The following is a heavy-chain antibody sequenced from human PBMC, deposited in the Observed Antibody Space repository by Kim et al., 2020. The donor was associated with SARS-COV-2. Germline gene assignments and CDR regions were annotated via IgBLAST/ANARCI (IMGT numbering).Heavy chain of an antibody. J-gene: IGHJ4*02. CDR3: ARGYSGSYQSYFDY. Sequence: SETLSLTCTVSGGSISSYYWSWIRQPPGKGLEWIGYIYYSGSTNYNPSLKSRVTISVDTSKNQFSLKLSSVTAADTAVYYCARGYSGSYQSYFDYWGQGTLVTVSS. D-gene: IGHD1-26*01. V-gene: IGHV4-59*01. CDR2: IYYSGST. CDR1: GGSISSYY.